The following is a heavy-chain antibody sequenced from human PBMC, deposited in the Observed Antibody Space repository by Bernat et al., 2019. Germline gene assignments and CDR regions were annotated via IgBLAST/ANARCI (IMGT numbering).Heavy chain of an antibody. CDR3: ARALGYYDILTGRDAFDI. CDR2: INSDGSST. CDR1: GFTFSSYW. D-gene: IGHD3-9*01. J-gene: IGHJ3*02. Sequence: EVQLVESGGGLVQPGGSLRLSCAASGFTFSSYWMHWVRQAPGKGLVWVSRINSDGSSTSYADSVKGRFTISRDNAKNTLYLQMNSLRAEDTAGYYCARALGYYDILTGRDAFDIWGQGTMVTVSS. V-gene: IGHV3-74*01.